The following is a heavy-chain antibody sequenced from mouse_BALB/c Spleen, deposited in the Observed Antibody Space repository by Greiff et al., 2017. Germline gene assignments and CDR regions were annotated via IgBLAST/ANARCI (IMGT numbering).Heavy chain of an antibody. CDR2: IWAGGST. CDR3: ARDYDAFAY. J-gene: IGHJ3*01. Sequence: VKLVESGPGLVAPSQSLSITCTVSGFSLTSYGVHWVRQPPGKGLEWLGVIWAGGSTNYNSALMSRLSISKDNSKSQVFLKMNSRQTDDTAMYYCARDYDAFAYWGQGTLVTVSA. D-gene: IGHD2-12*01. CDR1: GFSLTSYG. V-gene: IGHV2-9*02.